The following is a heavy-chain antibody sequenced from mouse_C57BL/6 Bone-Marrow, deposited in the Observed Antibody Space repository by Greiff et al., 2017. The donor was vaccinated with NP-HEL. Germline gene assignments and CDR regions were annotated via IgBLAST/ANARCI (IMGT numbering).Heavy chain of an antibody. D-gene: IGHD2-12*01. CDR1: GYTFTSYW. Sequence: VQLQQPGAELVKPGASVKLSCKASGYTFTSYWMHWVKQRPGQGLEWIGMIHPNSGSTNYNETFKSKATLTVYKSSSTAYMQLSSLTSVDSAGYYSARRVLPYDWFADRGKGTLVTVSA. J-gene: IGHJ3*01. CDR3: ARRVLPYDWFAD. V-gene: IGHV1-64*01. CDR2: IHPNSGST.